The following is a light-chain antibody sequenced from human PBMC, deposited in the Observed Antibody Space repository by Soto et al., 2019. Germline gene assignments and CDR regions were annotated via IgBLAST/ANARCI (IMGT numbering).Light chain of an antibody. V-gene: IGLV2-23*02. CDR1: SSDVGTYNL. J-gene: IGLJ1*01. CDR2: EVT. CDR3: CSYAGSSYV. Sequence: QSALTQPASVSGSPGQSITISCTGSSSDVGTYNLVSWYQQHPGEAPKLMIYEVTKRPSGVSYRFSGSKSGNTASLKISGLQAEDEADYYCCSYAGSSYVFGTGTKVTVL.